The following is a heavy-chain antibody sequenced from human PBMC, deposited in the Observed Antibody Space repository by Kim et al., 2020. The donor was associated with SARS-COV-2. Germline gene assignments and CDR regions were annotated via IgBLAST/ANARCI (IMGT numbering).Heavy chain of an antibody. D-gene: IGHD3-10*01. V-gene: IGHV3-23*01. CDR1: GFTFSSYA. CDR3: AISKAYYYGSGSYGYFDY. J-gene: IGHJ4*02. CDR2: ISGSGGST. Sequence: GGSLRLSCAASGFTFSSYAMSWVRQAPGKGLEWVSAISGSGGSTYYADSVKGRFTISRDNSKNTLYLQMNSLRAEDTAVYYCAISKAYYYGSGSYGYFDYWGQGTLVTVSS.